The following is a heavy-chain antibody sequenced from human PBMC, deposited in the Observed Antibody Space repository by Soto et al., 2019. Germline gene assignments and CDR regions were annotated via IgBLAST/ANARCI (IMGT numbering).Heavy chain of an antibody. CDR2: IYHSGST. CDR1: GGSISSGGYS. D-gene: IGHD6-19*01. Sequence: QLQLQESGSGLVKPSQTLSLTYAVSGGSISSGGYSWSWIRQPPGKGLEWIGYIYHSGSTYYNPSLKSRVTIPVDRSKNQFSLKRSSVTAADTAVYYCARAGGLGAVAVDYWGQGTLVTVSS. CDR3: ARAGGLGAVAVDY. V-gene: IGHV4-30-2*01. J-gene: IGHJ4*02.